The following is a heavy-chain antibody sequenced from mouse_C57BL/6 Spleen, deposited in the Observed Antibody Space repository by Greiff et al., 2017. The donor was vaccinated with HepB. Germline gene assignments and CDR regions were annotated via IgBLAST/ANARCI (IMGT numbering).Heavy chain of an antibody. V-gene: IGHV1-19*01. Sequence: EVQLQQSGPVLVKPGASVKMSCKASGYTFTDYYMNWVKQSHGKSLEWIGVINPYNGGTSYNQKFKGKATLTVDKSSRTAYMELNSLTSEDSEVYYWARQLRLRDYAMDYWGQGTSVTVSS. CDR1: GYTFTDYY. CDR3: ARQLRLRDYAMDY. J-gene: IGHJ4*01. CDR2: INPYNGGT. D-gene: IGHD3-2*02.